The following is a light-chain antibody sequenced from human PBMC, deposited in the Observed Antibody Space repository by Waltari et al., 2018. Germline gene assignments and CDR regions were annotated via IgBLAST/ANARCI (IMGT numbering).Light chain of an antibody. CDR2: GAS. CDR1: QSVGRS. J-gene: IGKJ1*01. V-gene: IGKV3-20*01. Sequence: EIVLTQSPGTLSLSPGERATLSCRASQSVGRSLAWYQQKPGQAPRLLIYGASNRATGIPDRFSGSGSGTDFSLTISRLEPEDFSVYYCQHYVRLPVTFGQGNRVEIK. CDR3: QHYVRLPVT.